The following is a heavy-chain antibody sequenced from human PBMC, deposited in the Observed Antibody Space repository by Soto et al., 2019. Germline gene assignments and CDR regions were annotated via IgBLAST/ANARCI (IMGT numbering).Heavy chain of an antibody. Sequence: PSETLSLTCTVSGGSISSGDYYWSWIRQPPGKCLEWIGYIYYSGSTYYNPSLKSRVTISVDTSKNQFSLKLSSVTAADTAVYYCARVHYDSSGPFDYWGQGTLVTVSS. CDR2: IYYSGST. J-gene: IGHJ4*02. D-gene: IGHD3-22*01. V-gene: IGHV4-30-4*01. CDR1: GGSISSGDYY. CDR3: ARVHYDSSGPFDY.